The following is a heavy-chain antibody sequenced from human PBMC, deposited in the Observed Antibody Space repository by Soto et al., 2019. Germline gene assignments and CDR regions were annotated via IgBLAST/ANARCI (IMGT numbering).Heavy chain of an antibody. CDR1: GGSFSGYY. Sequence: SETLSLTCAVYGGSFSGYYWSWIRQPPGKGLEWIGEINHSGSTNYNPSLKSRVTISVDTSKNQFSLKLSSVTAADTAVYYCARGNGLRYFDWFRYYYMDVWGKGTTVTVSS. CDR3: ARGNGLRYFDWFRYYYMDV. D-gene: IGHD3-9*01. V-gene: IGHV4-34*01. J-gene: IGHJ6*03. CDR2: INHSGST.